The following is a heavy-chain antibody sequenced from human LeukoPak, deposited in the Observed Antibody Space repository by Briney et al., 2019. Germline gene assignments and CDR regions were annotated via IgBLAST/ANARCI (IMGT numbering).Heavy chain of an antibody. D-gene: IGHD4-23*01. J-gene: IGHJ4*02. CDR2: ISGSGDST. CDR1: GFTFNSFA. CDR3: ARDTTTVVTPGLPYYFDY. V-gene: IGHV3-23*01. Sequence: GGSLRLSCAASGFTFNSFAMSWVRQAPGKGLEWVSGISGSGDSTYYADSVKGRFTISRDKSKNTLYLQMNSLRDEDTAVYYCARDTTTVVTPGLPYYFDYWGQGTLVTVSS.